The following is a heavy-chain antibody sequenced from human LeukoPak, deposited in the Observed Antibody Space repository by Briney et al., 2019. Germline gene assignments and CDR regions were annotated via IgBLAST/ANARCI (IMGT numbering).Heavy chain of an antibody. D-gene: IGHD5-12*01. CDR3: AKRGKGGVATNYYYYYYMDV. J-gene: IGHJ6*03. Sequence: AGGSLRLSCAASGFRFDDYGMTWVRQAPGKGLEWVSAISGSGDSTYYADFVKGRFTISRDNSKNTLFLQMNSLRADDTAVYYCAKRGKGGVATNYYYYYYMDVWGKGTTVTVSS. V-gene: IGHV3-23*01. CDR2: ISGSGDST. CDR1: GFRFDDYG.